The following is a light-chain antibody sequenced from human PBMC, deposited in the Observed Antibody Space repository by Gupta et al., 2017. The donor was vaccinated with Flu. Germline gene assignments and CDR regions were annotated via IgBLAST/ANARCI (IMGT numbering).Light chain of an antibody. CDR1: SSDVGRSDS. Sequence: SALPQPASVSGSPGQSITISCTGTSSDVGRSDSVSWYQQHPGKAPKLLIYDVSNRPSGVSSRFSGSKSGNTASLTISGLQAEDETDYYCSSYTSISTFYVFGTGTKVTVL. J-gene: IGLJ1*01. V-gene: IGLV2-14*01. CDR3: SSYTSISTFYV. CDR2: DVS.